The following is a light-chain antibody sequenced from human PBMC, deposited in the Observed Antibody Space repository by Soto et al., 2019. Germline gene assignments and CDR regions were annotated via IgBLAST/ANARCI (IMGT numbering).Light chain of an antibody. J-gene: IGKJ1*01. CDR2: KAS. CDR3: QHNNRYSEA. V-gene: IGKV1-5*03. Sequence: DIQMTQSPSTLSGSVGDRVTITCRASQTISSWLAWYQQKPGKAPKLLIYKASTLKSGVPSRFSGSGSGTEFLLTISSLQPDDFVTYYCQHNNRYSEAFGQGTKVELK. CDR1: QTISSW.